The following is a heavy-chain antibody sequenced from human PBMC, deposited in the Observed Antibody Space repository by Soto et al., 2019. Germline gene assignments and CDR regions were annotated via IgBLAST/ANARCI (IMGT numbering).Heavy chain of an antibody. V-gene: IGHV1-2*04. Sequence: GASVKVSCKASGYTFTGYYMHWVRQAPGQGLEGMGWINPNSGGKNYAKKFQGWVTMTRDTSISTAYMEMSRLRSDDTAVYYCARASIVPYYYYGMDVWGQGTTVTVSS. CDR1: GYTFTGYY. J-gene: IGHJ6*02. D-gene: IGHD1-26*01. CDR3: ARASIVPYYYYGMDV. CDR2: INPNSGGK.